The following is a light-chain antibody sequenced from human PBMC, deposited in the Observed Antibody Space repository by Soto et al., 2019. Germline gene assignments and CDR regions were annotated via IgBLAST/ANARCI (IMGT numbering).Light chain of an antibody. V-gene: IGKV3-11*01. J-gene: IGKJ1*01. Sequence: EIVLTQSPATLSLSPGERATLSCRASQSVSSYLAWYQQKPGQAPRLLIDDASNRATGIPARFSGSGSGTDLTLTIRNLETEVFSIYYCNERCNWPWTFGQGTKVEIK. CDR3: NERCNWPWT. CDR2: DAS. CDR1: QSVSSY.